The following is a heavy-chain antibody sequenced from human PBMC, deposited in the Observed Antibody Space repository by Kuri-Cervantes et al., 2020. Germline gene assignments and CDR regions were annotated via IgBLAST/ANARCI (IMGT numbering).Heavy chain of an antibody. CDR2: IEGSASGT. Sequence: GGSLRLSCAASGITFSSYAMNWVRQAPGKGLEWVSGIEGSASGTYYADSVKGRFTISRDNSKNTLYLQMNSLRAEDTAVYYCARRAGSLDSGRIWGQGTLVTVSS. D-gene: IGHD3-10*01. V-gene: IGHV3-23*01. J-gene: IGHJ4*02. CDR1: GITFSSYA. CDR3: ARRAGSLDSGRI.